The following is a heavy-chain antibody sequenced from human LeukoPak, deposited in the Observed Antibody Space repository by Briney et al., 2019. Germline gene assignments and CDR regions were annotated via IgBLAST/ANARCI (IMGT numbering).Heavy chain of an antibody. CDR1: GFTFSSYA. CDR3: ASQESGRGGSYNFGY. CDR2: ISGSGGST. V-gene: IGHV3-23*01. Sequence: PGGSLRLSCAASGFTFSSYAMSWVRQAPGKGLKGVSAISGSGGSTYYADSVKGRFTISRDNSKNTLYLQMNSLRAEDTAVYYCASQESGRGGSYNFGYWGQGTLVTVSS. J-gene: IGHJ4*02. D-gene: IGHD1-26*01.